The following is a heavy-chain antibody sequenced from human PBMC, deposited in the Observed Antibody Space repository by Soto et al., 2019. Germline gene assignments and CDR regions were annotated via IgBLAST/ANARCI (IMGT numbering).Heavy chain of an antibody. CDR1: GYTFTSYG. CDR2: ISAYNGNT. J-gene: IGHJ6*02. V-gene: IGHV1-18*04. CDR3: ARDRLGIVVVVAATPPRVMDV. D-gene: IGHD2-15*01. Sequence: GASVKVSCKASGYTFTSYGISWVRQAPGQGLEWMGWISAYNGNTNYAQKLQGRVTMTTDTSTSTAYMELRSLRSDDTAVYYCARDRLGIVVVVAATPPRVMDVWGPGTTVTVS.